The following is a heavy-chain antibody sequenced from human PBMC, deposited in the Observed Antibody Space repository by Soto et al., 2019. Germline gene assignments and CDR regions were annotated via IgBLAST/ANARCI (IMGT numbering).Heavy chain of an antibody. Sequence: QVQLVQSGAEVKKPGASVKVSCKAAGYTFTSYYMHWVRQAPGQGLEWMGIINPSGGSTSYAQKFQGRVTMTRDTSTSKVYRELSSLRSEDTSVYYCARRNYYGSGMYDYWGQGTLVTVFS. CDR2: INPSGGST. D-gene: IGHD3-10*01. V-gene: IGHV1-46*03. CDR1: GYTFTSYY. J-gene: IGHJ4*02. CDR3: ARRNYYGSGMYDY.